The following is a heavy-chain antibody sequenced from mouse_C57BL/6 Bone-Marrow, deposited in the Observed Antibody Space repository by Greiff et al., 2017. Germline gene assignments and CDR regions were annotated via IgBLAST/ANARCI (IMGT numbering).Heavy chain of an antibody. D-gene: IGHD1-1*01. Sequence: EVQLQESGPELVKPGASVKMSCKASGYTFTDYNMHWVKQSHGKSLEWIGYINTNNGGTSYNQKFKGKATLTVNKSSSTAYMELRSLTSEDSAVYYCAAYYDGSLYARDYWGQGTSVTVSS. J-gene: IGHJ4*01. CDR1: GYTFTDYN. CDR2: INTNNGGT. V-gene: IGHV1-22*01. CDR3: AAYYDGSLYARDY.